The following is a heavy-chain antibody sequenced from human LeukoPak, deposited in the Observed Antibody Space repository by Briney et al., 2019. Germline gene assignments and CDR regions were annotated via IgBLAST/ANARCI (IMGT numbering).Heavy chain of an antibody. CDR1: GYTFTSYG. CDR2: ISTYNGDT. D-gene: IGHD6-13*01. CDR3: ARVTTGSWYDYFDY. J-gene: IGHJ4*02. V-gene: IGHV1-18*01. Sequence: GASVKVSCKASGYTFTSYGISWVRQAPGQGLEWMGWISTYNGDTNYAQKFQGRVTMTTDTSTNTAYIELRSLTSDDTAVYYCARVTTGSWYDYFDYWGQGTLVTVSS.